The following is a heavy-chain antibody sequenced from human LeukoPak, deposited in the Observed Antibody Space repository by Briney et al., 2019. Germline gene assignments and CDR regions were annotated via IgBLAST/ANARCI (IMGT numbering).Heavy chain of an antibody. V-gene: IGHV1-2*02. J-gene: IGHJ4*02. CDR2: INPNSGGT. CDR1: GYTFTGYY. D-gene: IGHD6-13*01. CDR3: ARSGIAAAEFDY. Sequence: ASVKVSCKASGYTFTGYYMHWVRQAPGQGLEWVGWINPNSGGTNYAQKFQGRVTMTRDTSISTAYMELSRLRSDDTAVYYCARSGIAAAEFDYWGQGTLVTVSS.